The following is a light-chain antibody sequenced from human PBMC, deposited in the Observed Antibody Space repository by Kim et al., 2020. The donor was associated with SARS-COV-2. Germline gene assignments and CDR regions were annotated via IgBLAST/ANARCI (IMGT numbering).Light chain of an antibody. J-gene: IGLJ1*01. CDR1: SSDIGGPNY. V-gene: IGLV2-14*03. CDR3: SSYTSASTLV. Sequence: QSALTQPASVSGSPGQSITVSCTGTSSDIGGPNYASWYQQLPGKAPKLILYDVTNRPSGVSDRFSGSKSGNTASLTISGLQPDDEADYYCSSYTSASTLVFGAGTNVTVL. CDR2: DVT.